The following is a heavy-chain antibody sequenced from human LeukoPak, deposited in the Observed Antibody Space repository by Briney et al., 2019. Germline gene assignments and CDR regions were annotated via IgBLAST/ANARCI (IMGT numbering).Heavy chain of an antibody. CDR2: INPSGGST. Sequence: GASVKVSCKASGYTFTSYYMHWVRQAPGQGLEWMGIINPSGGSTSYAQKFQGRVTMTRDMSTSIVYMELSRLRSDDTAVYYCARDHQLDCSSTSCYYYYYYMDVWGKGTTVTVSS. V-gene: IGHV1-46*01. CDR1: GYTFTSYY. D-gene: IGHD2-2*01. J-gene: IGHJ6*03. CDR3: ARDHQLDCSSTSCYYYYYYMDV.